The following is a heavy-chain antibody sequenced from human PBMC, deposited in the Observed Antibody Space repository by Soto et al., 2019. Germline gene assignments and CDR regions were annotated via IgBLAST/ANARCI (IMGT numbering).Heavy chain of an antibody. CDR3: ARGVTMVRGVNSPDYYYYGMDV. CDR2: IIPIFGTA. Sequence: GASVKVSCKASGGTFSSYAISWVRQAPGQGLEWMGGIIPIFGTANYAQKFQGRVTITADESTSTAYMELSSLRSEDTAVYYCARGVTMVRGVNSPDYYYYGMDVWGQGTTVTVSS. D-gene: IGHD3-10*01. V-gene: IGHV1-69*13. J-gene: IGHJ6*02. CDR1: GGTFSSYA.